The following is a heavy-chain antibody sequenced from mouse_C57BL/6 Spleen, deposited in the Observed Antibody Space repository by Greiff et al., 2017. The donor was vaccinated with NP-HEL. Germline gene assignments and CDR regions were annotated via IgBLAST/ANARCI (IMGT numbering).Heavy chain of an antibody. Sequence: QVQLQQPGAELVMPGASVKLSCKASGYTFTSYWMHWVKQRPGQGLEWIGEIDPSDSYTNYNQKFKGKSTLTVDKSSSTAYMQLSSLTSEDSAVYYCARSGGLRLACYAMDYWGQGTSDTVSS. D-gene: IGHD2-4*01. CDR3: ARSGGLRLACYAMDY. CDR2: IDPSDSYT. V-gene: IGHV1-69*01. CDR1: GYTFTSYW. J-gene: IGHJ4*01.